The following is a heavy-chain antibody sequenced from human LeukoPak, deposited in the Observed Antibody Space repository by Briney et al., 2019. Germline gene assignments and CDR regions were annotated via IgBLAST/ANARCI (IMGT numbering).Heavy chain of an antibody. CDR3: ARNVDPNIRLGHIHWFDY. Sequence: ASVKVSCKASGYTFTGHYIHWVRQAPGQGLEWMGWFNPNSGGTNFALKFLARVTMTGDASISTAYMELNSLGSDDTAVYYCARNVDPNIRLGHIHWFDYWGQGTLVTVSS. V-gene: IGHV1-2*02. CDR2: FNPNSGGT. D-gene: IGHD1-26*01. CDR1: GYTFTGHY. J-gene: IGHJ4*02.